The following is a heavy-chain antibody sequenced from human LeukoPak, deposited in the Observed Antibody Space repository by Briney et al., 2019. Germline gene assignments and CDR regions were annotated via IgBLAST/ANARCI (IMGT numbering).Heavy chain of an antibody. D-gene: IGHD3-10*01. V-gene: IGHV3-15*07. CDR3: TTGIRGD. CDR2: IASKTDGGAT. CDR1: GLTVTNAW. Sequence: GGSLRLSCSASGLTVTNAWMNWVRQAPGEGLDWVGRIASKTDGGATGYAAPVKGRFTISRDDSKNTLNLQMNSLKTEDTAVYYCTTGIRGDWGQGTLVTVSS. J-gene: IGHJ4*02.